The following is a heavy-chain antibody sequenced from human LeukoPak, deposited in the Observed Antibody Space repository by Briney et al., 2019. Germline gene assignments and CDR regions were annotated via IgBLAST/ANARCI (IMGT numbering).Heavy chain of an antibody. CDR2: ISYDGSNK. J-gene: IGHJ4*02. V-gene: IGHV3-30-3*01. D-gene: IGHD3-3*01. CDR3: AREYYDFWSGYFDY. Sequence: GGSLRLSRAASGFTFSSYAMHWVRQAPGKGLEWVAVISYDGSNKYYADSVKGRFTISRDNSKNTLYLQMNSLRAEDTAVYYCAREYYDFWSGYFDYWGQGTLVTVSS. CDR1: GFTFSSYA.